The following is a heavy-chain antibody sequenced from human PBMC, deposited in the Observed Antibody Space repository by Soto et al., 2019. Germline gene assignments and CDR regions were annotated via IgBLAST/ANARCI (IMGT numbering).Heavy chain of an antibody. D-gene: IGHD3-16*01. Sequence: QVQLVESGGGVVQPGTSLRLSCAASGFRFKSFVMHWVRQAPGKGLEWVAFTSYDGNNKDYRDSVKGRFTVSRDNSQNTLQLQMDSLRPEDTAVYYCARWGTTGGFALWGQGTLVSVSS. CDR2: TSYDGNNK. CDR1: GFRFKSFV. J-gene: IGHJ5*02. CDR3: ARWGTTGGFAL. V-gene: IGHV3-30*19.